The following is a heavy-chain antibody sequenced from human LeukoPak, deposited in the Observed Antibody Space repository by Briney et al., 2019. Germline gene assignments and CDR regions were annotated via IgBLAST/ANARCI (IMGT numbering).Heavy chain of an antibody. CDR3: ARESSDKYSSSWTNYYYYYMDV. V-gene: IGHV4-39*07. J-gene: IGHJ6*03. D-gene: IGHD6-13*01. Sequence: PSETLSLTCTVSGGSISSSSYYWGWIRQPPGKGLEWIGSIYYSGSTYYNPSLKSRVTISVDTSKNQFSLKLSSVTAADTAVYYCARESSDKYSSSWTNYYYYYMDVWGKGTTVTVSS. CDR2: IYYSGST. CDR1: GGSISSSSYY.